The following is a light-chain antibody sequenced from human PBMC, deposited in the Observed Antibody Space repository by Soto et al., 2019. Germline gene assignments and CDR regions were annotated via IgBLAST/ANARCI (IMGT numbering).Light chain of an antibody. J-gene: IGKJ1*01. CDR3: LQYFDYYRT. CDR2: KSS. CDR1: QIIYSW. V-gene: IGKV1-5*03. Sequence: DIQMTQSPSTLSASVGDSVTITCRASQIIYSWLAWYQQKPGNAPKLLIYKSSTVEHGVPSRFSGSGSETEFTLTINSLQPDDFATYYCLQYFDYYRTFGQGTKVEI.